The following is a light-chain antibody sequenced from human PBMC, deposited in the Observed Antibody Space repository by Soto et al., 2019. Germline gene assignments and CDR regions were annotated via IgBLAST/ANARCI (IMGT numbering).Light chain of an antibody. V-gene: IGKV1-5*03. CDR3: QQYSTYPLT. CDR2: KAS. CDR1: QSISTW. J-gene: IGKJ4*01. Sequence: DIQMTQSPSTLSASVGDRATITCRASQSISTWLAWYQQKPGKAPKLLIYKASSLEGGVPSRFGGSGSGTLFNITISSLHPDDFATYYCQQYSTYPLTFGGGTTVDIK.